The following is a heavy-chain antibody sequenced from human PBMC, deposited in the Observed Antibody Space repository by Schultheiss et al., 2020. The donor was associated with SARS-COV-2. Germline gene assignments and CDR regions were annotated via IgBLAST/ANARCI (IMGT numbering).Heavy chain of an antibody. J-gene: IGHJ6*02. CDR3: AKVWTGGVTYYYGMDV. CDR2: ISSSGSTI. V-gene: IGHV3-11*04. CDR1: GFTFSDYY. Sequence: GGSLRLSCAASGFTFSDYYMSWIRQAPGKGLEWVSYISSSGSTIYYADSVKGRFTISRDNAKNSLYLQMNSLRAEDTAVYYCAKVWTGGVTYYYGMDVWGQGTTVTVSS. D-gene: IGHD2-21*02.